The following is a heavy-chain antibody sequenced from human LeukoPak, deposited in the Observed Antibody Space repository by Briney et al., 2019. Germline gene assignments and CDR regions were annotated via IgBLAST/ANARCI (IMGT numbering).Heavy chain of an antibody. J-gene: IGHJ4*02. Sequence: PGGSLRLSCAASGFTFSSYGMHWVRQAPGKRLEWVAYVSGSGSTVYYADSVKGRFTVSRDNGKSSLYLQMNSLRVEDTALYYCVRQFASWGQGTLVTVSS. CDR1: GFTFSSYG. V-gene: IGHV3-48*01. CDR3: VRQFAS. CDR2: VSGSGSTV.